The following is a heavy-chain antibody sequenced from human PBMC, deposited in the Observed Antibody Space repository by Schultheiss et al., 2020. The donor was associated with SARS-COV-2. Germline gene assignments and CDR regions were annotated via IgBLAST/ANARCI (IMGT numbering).Heavy chain of an antibody. CDR2: ISGSGGST. V-gene: IGHV3-23*01. J-gene: IGHJ6*02. CDR3: ALTTAHYYYYGMDV. D-gene: IGHD4-11*01. CDR1: GFTFSSYA. Sequence: GGSLRLSCAASGFTFSSYAMSWVRQAPGKGLEWVSAISGSGGSTYYADSVKGRFTISRDNSKNTLYLQMNSLRAEDTAVYYCALTTAHYYYYGMDVWGQGTTVIVSS.